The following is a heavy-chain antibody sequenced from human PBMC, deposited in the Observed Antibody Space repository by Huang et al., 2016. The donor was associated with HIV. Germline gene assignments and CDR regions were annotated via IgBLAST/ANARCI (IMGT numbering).Heavy chain of an antibody. J-gene: IGHJ6*03. CDR3: AHIGRLGDYYMNV. V-gene: IGHV2-5*02. Sequence: QITLKESGPTLIKPTQTLTLTCSFSGFSLNTKGVGMGWIRQPPGKALEWLVLIYWDDDKRYTPSLKNRITITKDTTKNHVVLTMTNMDPMDTGTYYCAHIGRLGDYYMNVWGNGTTVTVSS. CDR2: IYWDDDK. CDR1: GFSLNTKGVG. D-gene: IGHD3-16*01.